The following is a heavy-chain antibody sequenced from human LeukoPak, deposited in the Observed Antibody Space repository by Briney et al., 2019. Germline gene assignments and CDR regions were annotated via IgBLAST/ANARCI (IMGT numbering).Heavy chain of an antibody. CDR1: GFTVSSNY. J-gene: IGHJ2*01. D-gene: IGHD3-10*01. V-gene: IGHV3-66*01. Sequence: GGSLRLSCSASGFTVSSNYMSWVRQAPGRGLEWVSVIYSGGSTYYADSVKGRFTISRDNSKNTLYLQMNSLRAEDTAVYYCARDRGGRPYWYFDLWGRGTLVTVSS. CDR3: ARDRGGRPYWYFDL. CDR2: IYSGGST.